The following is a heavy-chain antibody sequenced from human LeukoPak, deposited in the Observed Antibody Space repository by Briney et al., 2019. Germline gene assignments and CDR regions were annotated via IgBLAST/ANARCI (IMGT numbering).Heavy chain of an antibody. CDR1: GGSISSYY. Sequence: SETLSLTCTVSGGSISSYYWSWIRQRLGMGLEWIGYIYYSGSTNYNPSLKSRVTISVDTSKNQFSLKLSSVTAADTAVYYCARLGGYSYGLRRWGQGTLVTVSS. CDR3: ARLGGYSYGLRR. V-gene: IGHV4-59*01. D-gene: IGHD5-18*01. CDR2: IYYSGST. J-gene: IGHJ4*02.